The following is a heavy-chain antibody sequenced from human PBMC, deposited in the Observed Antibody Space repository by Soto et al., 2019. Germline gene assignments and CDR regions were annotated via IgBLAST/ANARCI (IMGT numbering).Heavy chain of an antibody. Sequence: GGSLRLSCAASGFTFSSYSMSWVRQATGKGLEWVSGFRSSGDDGTTYYADSVKGRFTISRDNSKNTMFLQMHSLRAEDTAIYYCAKKVNSGSGSQYFDYWGQGTLVTVSS. CDR2: FRSSGDDGTT. V-gene: IGHV3-23*01. CDR1: GFTFSSYS. D-gene: IGHD3-10*01. J-gene: IGHJ4*02. CDR3: AKKVNSGSGSQYFDY.